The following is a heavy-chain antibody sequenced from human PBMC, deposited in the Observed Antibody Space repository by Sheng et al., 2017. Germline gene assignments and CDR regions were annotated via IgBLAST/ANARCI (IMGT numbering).Heavy chain of an antibody. CDR2: IHRDGVT. J-gene: IGHJ4*02. CDR1: GGSFSGHY. D-gene: IGHD5-12*01. V-gene: IGHV4-34*02. CDR3: ARGSEIIWLQFY. Sequence: QVQLQQWGAGLLKPSETLSLSCAVKGGSFSGHYSSWIRQSPGKGLEWIGHIHRDGVTTYNPSLKSRVTMSIDTSKNQFSLRLNSVTAADTAVYYCARGSEIIWLQFYWGQGSLVHRLL.